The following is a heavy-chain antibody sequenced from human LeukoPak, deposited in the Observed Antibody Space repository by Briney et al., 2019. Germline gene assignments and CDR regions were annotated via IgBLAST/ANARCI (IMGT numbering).Heavy chain of an antibody. CDR3: ARDGEGFFDY. CDR1: GYSISSGYF. J-gene: IGHJ4*02. V-gene: IGHV4-38-2*02. Sequence: PSETLSLTCTVSGYSISSGYFWAWIRQPPGKGLEWIGNMYHSGITYYDPSLKSRVTMPVDTSKNQFSLKLTSVTAADTAVYFCARDGEGFFDYWGQGTLVTVSS. CDR2: MYHSGIT. D-gene: IGHD2-21*01.